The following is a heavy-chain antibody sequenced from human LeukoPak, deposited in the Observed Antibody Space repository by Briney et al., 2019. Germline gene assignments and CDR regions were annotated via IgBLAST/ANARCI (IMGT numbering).Heavy chain of an antibody. CDR3: ASLTGYFGHWWIDY. D-gene: IGHD2-15*01. V-gene: IGHV4-39*01. J-gene: IGHJ4*02. CDR2: IYYSGST. Sequence: SETLSLTCNVSGGTISSSRYYWGWIRQPPGLGLEWSGNIYYSGSTYYNPSLNSPVNISVDSSKNQFSLNLTSVTAADTAVYYCASLTGYFGHWWIDYWGQGPVVSVSS. CDR1: GGTISSSRYY.